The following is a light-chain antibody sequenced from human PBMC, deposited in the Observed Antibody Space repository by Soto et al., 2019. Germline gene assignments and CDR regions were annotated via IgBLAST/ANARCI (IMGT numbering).Light chain of an antibody. Sequence: ETHLTQSPFTRAGSXVETLYISCXASQSISSWLAWYQQKPGKAPKLLIYKASSLESGVPSRFSGSGSGTEFTLTISSLQPDDFATYYCQQYNSYSGTFGQGTKVDIK. CDR2: KAS. V-gene: IGKV1-5*03. CDR1: QSISSW. J-gene: IGKJ1*01. CDR3: QQYNSYSGT.